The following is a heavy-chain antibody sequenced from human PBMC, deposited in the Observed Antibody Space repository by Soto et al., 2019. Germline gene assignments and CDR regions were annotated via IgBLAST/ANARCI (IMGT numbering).Heavy chain of an antibody. J-gene: IGHJ5*02. V-gene: IGHV4-4*07. CDR2: IYRSGSA. CDR3: ARDSQIWFDP. Sequence: SETLSLTCTVSGGSISGHYWSWIRQPAGEGLEWIGRIYRSGSANFNPSLKSRVTMSVDTSKNQFSLKLRSVTAADTAVYYCARDSQIWFDPWGQGALVTVS. CDR1: GGSISGHY.